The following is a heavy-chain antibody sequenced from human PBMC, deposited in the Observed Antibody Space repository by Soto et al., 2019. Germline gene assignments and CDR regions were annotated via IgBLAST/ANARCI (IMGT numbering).Heavy chain of an antibody. CDR2: IYYSGIT. V-gene: IGHV4-39*01. CDR3: ASGDGDYYGSGSYYNPPDY. Sequence: PSETLSLTCTVSGGSISSSSYYWGWIRHPPGKGLEWIGSIYYSGITYYNPSLKSRVTISVDTSKNQFSLKLSSVTAADTAVYYCASGDGDYYGSGSYYNPPDYWGQGTLVTVSS. D-gene: IGHD3-10*01. CDR1: GGSISSSSYY. J-gene: IGHJ4*02.